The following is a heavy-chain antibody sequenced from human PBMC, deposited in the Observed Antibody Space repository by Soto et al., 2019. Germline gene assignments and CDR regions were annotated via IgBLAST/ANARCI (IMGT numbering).Heavy chain of an antibody. J-gene: IGHJ4*02. CDR3: AVAGLPFEY. Sequence: QVQLVQSGAEVKKPGASVKVSCRTSGYTFTGYYIHWVRQAPGQGLEWMALINPNSGDTNYGHKFQGRVTLTRDTSTNTVNMEVTSLRFDDTAVYYCAVAGLPFEYWGQGTLVTVFS. D-gene: IGHD6-19*01. V-gene: IGHV1-2*02. CDR2: INPNSGDT. CDR1: GYTFTGYY.